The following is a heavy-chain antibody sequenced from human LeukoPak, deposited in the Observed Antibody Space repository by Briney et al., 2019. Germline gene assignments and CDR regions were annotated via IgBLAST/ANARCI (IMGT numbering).Heavy chain of an antibody. V-gene: IGHV5-51*01. CDR1: VFSFTNYW. J-gene: IGHJ3*02. CDR3: ARQRLGELSLSLGAFDI. D-gene: IGHD3-16*02. CDR2: IYPGDSDT. Sequence: GESLKISCKASVFSFTNYWIAWVRQTPGQGLEWMGSIYPGDSDTRYSPSFQGQVTISADKSISTAYLQWSSLKASDTAMYYCARQRLGELSLSLGAFDIWGQGTMVTVSS.